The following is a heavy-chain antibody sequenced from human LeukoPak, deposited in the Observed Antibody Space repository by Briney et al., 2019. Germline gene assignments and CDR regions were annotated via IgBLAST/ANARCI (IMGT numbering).Heavy chain of an antibody. CDR3: ARGYCSGGSCYLFDY. CDR2: INHSGST. Sequence: SETLSLTCAVYGGSFSGYYWSWIRQPPGKGLEWIGEINHSGSTNYNPSLKSRVTISVDPSKNQFSLKLSSVTAADTAVYYCARGYCSGGSCYLFDYWGQGTLVTVSS. J-gene: IGHJ4*02. V-gene: IGHV4-34*01. D-gene: IGHD2-15*01. CDR1: GGSFSGYY.